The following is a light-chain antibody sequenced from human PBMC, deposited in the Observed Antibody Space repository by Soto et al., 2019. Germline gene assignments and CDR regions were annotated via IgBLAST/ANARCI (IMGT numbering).Light chain of an antibody. CDR1: QSVSSSY. CDR2: GAS. CDR3: QQYSSSRYT. Sequence: EIVLTQSPGTLSLSPGERATLSCRASQSVSSSYLAWYQQKPGQAPRLLIYGASIRATGIPDRFSGSGSGTEFTLTISRLEPEDFAVYYCQQYSSSRYTFGQGTKLEIK. J-gene: IGKJ2*01. V-gene: IGKV3-20*01.